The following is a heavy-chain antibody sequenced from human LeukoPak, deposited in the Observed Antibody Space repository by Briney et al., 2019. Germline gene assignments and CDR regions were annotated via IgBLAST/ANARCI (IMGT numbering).Heavy chain of an antibody. CDR2: ISPSGGST. J-gene: IGHJ4*02. CDR3: ARGYCSSTSCYYFWDY. D-gene: IGHD2-2*01. Sequence: ASVKVSCKAFGYTFTSNYMHWVRQAPGQGPEWMGVISPSGGSTTYAQEFQGRVTITRDTSASTAYMELSSLTSEDMAVYYCARGYCSSTSCYYFWDYWGQGTLVTVSS. CDR1: GYTFTSNY. V-gene: IGHV1-46*01.